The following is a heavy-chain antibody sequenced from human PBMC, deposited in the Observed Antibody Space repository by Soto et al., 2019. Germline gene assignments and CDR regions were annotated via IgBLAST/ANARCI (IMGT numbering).Heavy chain of an antibody. CDR3: AKSPNFYCSSPNCYKYYFGH. Sequence: EGSLRLSCAASGFTFNTYSMHWVRQAPGKELEYVTVISYDGSEKYYVDSVKGRFTISKDNSKNTLYLQMNSLRPEDTAVYYCAKSPNFYCSSPNCYKYYFGHWGQGTRVTVSS. D-gene: IGHD2-2*02. CDR2: ISYDGSEK. V-gene: IGHV3-30*18. CDR1: GFTFNTYS. J-gene: IGHJ4*02.